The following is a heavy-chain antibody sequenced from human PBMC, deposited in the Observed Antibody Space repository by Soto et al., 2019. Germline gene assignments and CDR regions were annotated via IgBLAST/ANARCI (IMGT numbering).Heavy chain of an antibody. CDR2: ISSSSSYT. J-gene: IGHJ6*02. V-gene: IGHV3-11*06. Sequence: GSLRLSCAASGFTFSDYYMSWIRQAPGKGLEWVSYISSSSSYTNYADSVKGRFTISRDNAKNSLYLQMNSLRAEDTAVYYCARDVRRYCSGGSCPKNYYGMDVWGQGTTVTVSS. D-gene: IGHD2-15*01. CDR1: GFTFSDYY. CDR3: ARDVRRYCSGGSCPKNYYGMDV.